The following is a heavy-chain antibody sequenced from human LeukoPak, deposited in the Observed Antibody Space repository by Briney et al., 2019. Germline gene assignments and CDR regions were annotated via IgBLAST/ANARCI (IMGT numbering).Heavy chain of an antibody. V-gene: IGHV4-39*01. CDR3: ARHGSASGWYRSHFDY. CDR1: GGSISSSSYY. Sequence: SETLSLTCTVSGGSISSSSYYWGWIRQPPGKGLEWIGSIYYSGGTYYSPSPKSRVTMSVDTSKNQFSLKLSSVTAADTAVYYCARHGSASGWYRSHFDYWGQGTLVTVSS. J-gene: IGHJ4*02. D-gene: IGHD6-19*01. CDR2: IYYSGGT.